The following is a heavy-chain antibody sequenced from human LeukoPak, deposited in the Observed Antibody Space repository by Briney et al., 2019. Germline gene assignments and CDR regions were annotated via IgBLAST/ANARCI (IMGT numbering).Heavy chain of an antibody. V-gene: IGHV3-23*01. D-gene: IGHD3-3*01. CDR2: ISGSGGST. CDR3: AKDVLRFLEWLYYFDY. CDR1: GFTFSSYA. J-gene: IGHJ4*02. Sequence: GGSLRLSCAASGFTFSSYAMSWVRQAPGKGLEWVSAISGSGGSTYNADSVKGRFTISRDNSKNTLYLQMNSLRAEDTAVYYCAKDVLRFLEWLYYFDYWGQGTLVTVSS.